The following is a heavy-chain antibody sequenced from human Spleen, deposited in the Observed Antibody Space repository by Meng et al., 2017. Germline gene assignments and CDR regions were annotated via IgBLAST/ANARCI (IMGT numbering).Heavy chain of an antibody. D-gene: IGHD3-22*01. CDR3: VFDSSGDWYFDL. Sequence: QVQLQQWGAGLLKPSETLSLTCAVYGGSLSGYYWSWIRQPPGKGLEWIGEINYRGRTNYNPSLKSRVITSTDTSKNQLSLKLSSVTAADTAVYYCVFDSSGDWYFDLWGRGTLVTVSS. V-gene: IGHV4-34*01. CDR1: GGSLSGYY. J-gene: IGHJ2*01. CDR2: INYRGRT.